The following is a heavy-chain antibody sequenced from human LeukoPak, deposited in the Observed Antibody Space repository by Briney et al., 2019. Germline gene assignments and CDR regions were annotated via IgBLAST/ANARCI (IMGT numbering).Heavy chain of an antibody. CDR2: INPNSGGT. J-gene: IGHJ3*02. D-gene: IGHD6-19*01. CDR3: ARPKYSSGWYDDAFDI. V-gene: IGHV1-2*02. Sequence: ASVKVSCKASGYTFTGYYMHWVRQAPGQGLEWMGWINPNSGGTNYAQKFQGRVTMTRDTSISTAYMELSRLRSDDTAVYCCARPKYSSGWYDDAFDIWGQGTMVTVSS. CDR1: GYTFTGYY.